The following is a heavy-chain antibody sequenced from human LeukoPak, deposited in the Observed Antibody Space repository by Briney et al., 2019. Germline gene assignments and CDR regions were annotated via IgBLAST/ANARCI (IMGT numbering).Heavy chain of an antibody. CDR1: GGSISSGGYY. CDR3: ATGKVFPTYDFWSGPIDY. D-gene: IGHD3-3*01. V-gene: IGHV4-31*03. Sequence: SETLSLTCTVSGGSISSGGYYWSWIRQHPGKGLEWFGYIYYSGSTYYNPSLKSRVTISVDTSKNQFSLKLSSVTAADTAVYYCATGKVFPTYDFWSGPIDYWGQGTLVTVSS. J-gene: IGHJ4*02. CDR2: IYYSGST.